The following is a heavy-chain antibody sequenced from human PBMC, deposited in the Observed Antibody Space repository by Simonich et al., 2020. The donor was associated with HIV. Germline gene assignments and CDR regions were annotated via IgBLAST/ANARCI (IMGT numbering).Heavy chain of an antibody. Sequence: EVQLVESGGGLVKSGGSLRLSCATSGFTFSNYSMNWVRQAPGKGREWVSSISSGSSYIYYTDSLKGRFTISRDNAQNSLFLQMNNLRAEDTAVYFCTRDLGFGEFDPWGQGTLVTVSS. CDR3: TRDLGFGEFDP. J-gene: IGHJ5*02. CDR2: ISSGSSYI. D-gene: IGHD3-3*01. V-gene: IGHV3-21*06. CDR1: GFTFSNYS.